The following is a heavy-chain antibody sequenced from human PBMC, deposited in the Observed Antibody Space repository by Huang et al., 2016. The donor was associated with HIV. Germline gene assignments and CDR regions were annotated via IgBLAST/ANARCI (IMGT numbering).Heavy chain of an antibody. D-gene: IGHD7-27*01. CDR1: GFTFSSYW. Sequence: EVQLVESGGGLVQPGGSLRLSCAASGFTFSSYWRHWVRQAPGKGVGWVSRSKGDGSSTNYADSVKGRFTISRDNAKNTLYVQVNSLRAEDTAVYYCARGTRLTGLWYFDLWGRGTLVIVSS. CDR2: SKGDGSST. CDR3: ARGTRLTGLWYFDL. J-gene: IGHJ2*01. V-gene: IGHV3-74*01.